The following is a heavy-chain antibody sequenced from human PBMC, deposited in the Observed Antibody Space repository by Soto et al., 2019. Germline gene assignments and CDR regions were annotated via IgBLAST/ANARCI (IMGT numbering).Heavy chain of an antibody. CDR2: INEDGRTI. CDR3: AKNYDSSGPDAFDI. J-gene: IGHJ3*02. Sequence: GSLRLSCTASGFTLTSTWMHWVRQAPWKGLEWVSRINEDGRTINYADSVRGRFTISRDNSKSTLYLQMNSLRAEDTAVYYCAKNYDSSGPDAFDIWGQGTMVTVS. V-gene: IGHV3-74*01. D-gene: IGHD3-22*01. CDR1: GFTLTSTW.